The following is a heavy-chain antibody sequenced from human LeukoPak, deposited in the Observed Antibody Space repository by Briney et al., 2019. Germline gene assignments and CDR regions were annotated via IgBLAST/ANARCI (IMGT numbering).Heavy chain of an antibody. Sequence: SETLSLTCAVYGGSFSGYYWSWIRQPPGKGLEWIGEINHSGSTNYNPSPKSRVTISVDTSRNQFSLKLSSVTAADTDVYYCARVFFYCVDVWGQGTPVTVSS. V-gene: IGHV4-34*01. D-gene: IGHD2-21*01. CDR1: GGSFSGYY. CDR3: ARVFFYCVDV. J-gene: IGHJ6*02. CDR2: INHSGST.